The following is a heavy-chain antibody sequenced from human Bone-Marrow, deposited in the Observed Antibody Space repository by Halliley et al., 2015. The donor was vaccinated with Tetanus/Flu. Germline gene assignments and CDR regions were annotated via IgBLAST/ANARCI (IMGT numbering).Heavy chain of an antibody. J-gene: IGHJ6*02. CDR1: GFTFSRTE. V-gene: IGHV3-21*01. Sequence: SLRLSCAASGFTFSRTEMSWVRQAPGKGLEWISSIGYDSTHIYYADSARGRFTISRDNAKNSLDLQMSSLRAEDTAIYYCARDTCSGATCYLRSSDGMDVWGQGTTVTVSS. CDR3: ARDTCSGATCYLRSSDGMDV. D-gene: IGHD2-15*01. CDR2: IGYDSTHI.